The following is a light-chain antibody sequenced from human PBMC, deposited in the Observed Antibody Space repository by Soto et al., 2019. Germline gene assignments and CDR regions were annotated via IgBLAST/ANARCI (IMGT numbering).Light chain of an antibody. CDR1: QSISSY. Sequence: DIQMTQSPSSLSASVGDRVTITCRASQSISSYLNWYQHKPGKAPNLLIYAATTLQSGVPSRFSGSGSGTDFTLTISSLQPEDFATYYCQQRSNWPPAFGPGTKVDIK. CDR2: AAT. CDR3: QQRSNWPPA. J-gene: IGKJ3*01. V-gene: IGKV1-39*01.